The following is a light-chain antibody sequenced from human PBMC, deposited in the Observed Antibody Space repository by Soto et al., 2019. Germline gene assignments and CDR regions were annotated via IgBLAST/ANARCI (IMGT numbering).Light chain of an antibody. CDR1: NSDVNY. V-gene: IGLV2-14*01. J-gene: IGLJ1*01. CDR2: GVI. CDR3: SSSISSNTFV. Sequence: QSALTQPASVSGAPGQSITISCTATNSDVNYVSWHQQHPGKAPKLMIYGVINRSSGVSTRFSGSKSGNTASLTISGLQAEDEADYYCSSSISSNTFVFGTGTKVTV.